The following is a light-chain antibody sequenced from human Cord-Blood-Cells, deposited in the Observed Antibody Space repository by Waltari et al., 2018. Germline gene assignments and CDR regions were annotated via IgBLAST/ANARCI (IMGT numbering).Light chain of an antibody. J-gene: IGLJ1*01. CDR2: DVS. CDR1: SSDVGGYTY. CDR3: SSYTSSSTYV. V-gene: IGLV2-14*01. Sequence: QSALTHPASVSGSPGQSITISSTGTSSDVGGYTYVSWYQQHPGKAPNLMIYDVSNRPSGVSNRFSGSKSGNTASLTISGLQAEDEADYYCSSYTSSSTYVFGTGTKVTVL.